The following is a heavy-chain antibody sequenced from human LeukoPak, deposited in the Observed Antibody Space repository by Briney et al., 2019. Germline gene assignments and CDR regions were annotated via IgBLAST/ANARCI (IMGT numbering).Heavy chain of an antibody. CDR2: IYYSGST. J-gene: IGHJ6*02. Sequence: SETLSLTCTVSGGSISSYYWSWIRQPPGKGLEWIGYIYYSGSTNYNPSLKSRVTISVDTSKNQFSLKLSSVTAADTAVYYCARIRPSGIDYYYYGMDVWGQGTTVTVSS. CDR3: ARIRPSGIDYYYYGMDV. V-gene: IGHV4-59*01. CDR1: GGSISSYY. D-gene: IGHD3-10*01.